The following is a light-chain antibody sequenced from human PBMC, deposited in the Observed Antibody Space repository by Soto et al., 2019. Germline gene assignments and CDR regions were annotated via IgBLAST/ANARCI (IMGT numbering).Light chain of an antibody. J-gene: IGKJ4*01. CDR3: QQLNKYPST. V-gene: IGKV3-15*01. CDR2: GAS. Sequence: EIVLTQSPATLSVSPGGRATLSCRASQSISDTLAWYQQKPGQAPRLLIHGASTRATGIPARFSGSGSGTDFTLTISSLQPEDFATYYCQQLNKYPSTFGGGTKVDIK. CDR1: QSISDT.